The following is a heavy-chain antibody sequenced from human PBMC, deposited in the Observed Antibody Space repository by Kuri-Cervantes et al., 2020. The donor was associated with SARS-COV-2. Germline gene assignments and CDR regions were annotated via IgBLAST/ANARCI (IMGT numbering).Heavy chain of an antibody. CDR1: GYAFISYG. V-gene: IGHV1-8*02. Sequence: ASVKVSCKAPGYAFISYGDDWVRQATGQGLEWLGWMNPNSGKRGFAQKFQGRITMTRNTSKGTAHMELSSLRAEDTAVYYCARDGGEQWLVHWEFDYWGQGTLVTVSS. CDR2: MNPNSGKR. J-gene: IGHJ4*02. D-gene: IGHD6-19*01. CDR3: ARDGGEQWLVHWEFDY.